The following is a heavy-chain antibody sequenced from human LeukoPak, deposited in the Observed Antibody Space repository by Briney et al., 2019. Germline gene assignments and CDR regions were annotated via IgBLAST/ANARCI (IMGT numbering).Heavy chain of an antibody. V-gene: IGHV4-30-4*01. J-gene: IGHJ6*02. D-gene: IGHD2-2*01. CDR1: GGSISSGDYY. CDR3: ARGRSRYCSSTSCLRGMDV. CDR2: IYYSGST. Sequence: PSETLSLTCTVSGGSISSGDYYWSWIRQPPGEGLEWIGYIYYSGSTYYNPSLKSRVTISVDTSKNQFSLKLSSVTAADTAVYYCARGRSRYCSSTSCLRGMDVWGQGTTVTVSS.